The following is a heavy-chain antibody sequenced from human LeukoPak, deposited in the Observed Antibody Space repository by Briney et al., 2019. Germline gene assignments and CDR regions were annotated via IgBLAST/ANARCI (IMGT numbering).Heavy chain of an antibody. CDR1: GYSFTTYS. CDR2: VSTYNGNT. CDR3: ARDAYPYTYYDFWSGYYPNLYYDY. D-gene: IGHD3-3*01. Sequence: ASVKVSCKTSGYSFTTYSINWVRQAPGQGLEWMARVSTYNGNTKSAQKFQGRVTMTTDTSTSTAYMELRSLRSDDTAVYYCARDAYPYTYYDFWSGYYPNLYYDYWGQGTLVTVSS. J-gene: IGHJ4*02. V-gene: IGHV1-18*01.